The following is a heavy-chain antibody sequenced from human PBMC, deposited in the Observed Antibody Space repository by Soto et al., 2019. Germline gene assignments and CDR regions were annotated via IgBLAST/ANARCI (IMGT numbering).Heavy chain of an antibody. D-gene: IGHD3-22*01. CDR2: ISYDGSNK. CDR1: GFIFSSYG. J-gene: IGHJ4*02. CDR3: AKVRYYDSSRQVDY. V-gene: IGHV3-30*18. Sequence: GGWLRLSCAASGFIFSSYGMHGVRQAPGKGLEWVAVISYDGSNKYYADSVKGRFTISRDNSKNTRYLQMNSLRAEDTAVYYCAKVRYYDSSRQVDYWGQGTLVTVSS.